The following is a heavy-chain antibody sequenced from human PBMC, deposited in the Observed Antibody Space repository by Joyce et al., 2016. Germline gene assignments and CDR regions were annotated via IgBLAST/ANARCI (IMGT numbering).Heavy chain of an antibody. Sequence: QEQLEESGGGVVQPGTSLRLSCTASGSIFSGYAMNWVRQAPGKGVEWVAIISNDGPNKFYADYVRGRFTICRDNYKNTRFLQMNSLTIEDAGVYYCARRSGIPAGRRPGAFDMWGQGTVVTVSS. V-gene: IGHV3-30*04. CDR2: ISNDGPNK. CDR1: GSIFSGYA. J-gene: IGHJ3*02. CDR3: ARRSGIPAGRRPGAFDM. D-gene: IGHD6-13*01.